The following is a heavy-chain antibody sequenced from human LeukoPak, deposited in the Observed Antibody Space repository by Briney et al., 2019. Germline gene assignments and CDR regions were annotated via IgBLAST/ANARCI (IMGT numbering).Heavy chain of an antibody. J-gene: IGHJ4*02. D-gene: IGHD4-17*01. CDR1: GFIFSNAW. CDR2: ISGSGSYI. CDR3: ARDIYGDYGFDY. Sequence: GGSLRLSCAASGFIFSNAWMSWVRQAPGKGLEWVSSISGSGSYIYFADSMKGRFTISRDNAKNSLYLQMNSLRAEDTAVYYCARDIYGDYGFDYWGQGTLVTVSS. V-gene: IGHV3-21*01.